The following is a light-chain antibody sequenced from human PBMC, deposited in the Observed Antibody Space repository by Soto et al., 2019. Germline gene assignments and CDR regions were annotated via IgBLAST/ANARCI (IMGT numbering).Light chain of an antibody. CDR1: SSNIGANYD. Sequence: QSVLTQPPSVSGAPGRRVTISCTGSSSNIGANYDVHWYRQLPGTAPQLLIYANTNRPSGVPDRFSGSKSGSSASLAITGLQAEDEADYYCQSYDNSLSASIFGGGTKLTVL. V-gene: IGLV1-40*01. J-gene: IGLJ2*01. CDR3: QSYDNSLSASI. CDR2: ANT.